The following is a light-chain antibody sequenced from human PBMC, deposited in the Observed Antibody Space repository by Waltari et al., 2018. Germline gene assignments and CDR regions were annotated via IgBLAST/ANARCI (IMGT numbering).Light chain of an antibody. J-gene: IGKJ1*01. V-gene: IGKV4-1*01. CDR3: QQYYSPPLT. CDR2: WAS. Sequence: DIVMTQSPDSLAVSLGERATINCKSSQSVFYSSNNKNYLGWYQQKPGQHPKLLIYWASTREPGVPDRFSGSGSVTNFTLTITSLQAEDVALYYCQQYYSPPLTFGQGTKVEIK. CDR1: QSVFYSSNNKNY.